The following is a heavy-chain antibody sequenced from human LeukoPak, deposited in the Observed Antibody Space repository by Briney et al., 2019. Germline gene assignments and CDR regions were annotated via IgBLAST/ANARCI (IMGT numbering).Heavy chain of an antibody. D-gene: IGHD3-10*01. CDR3: AKGDGSTLDS. CDR2: ISGSGVNT. J-gene: IGHJ4*02. V-gene: IGHV3-23*01. Sequence: GGSLRLSCAASGFIFKNYGMNWVRQAPGKGLEWVAGISGSGVNTDYADSVKGRFTISRDNSKNTVYLQMNSLRADETAVYYCAKGDGSTLDSWGQGTLVTASS. CDR1: GFIFKNYG.